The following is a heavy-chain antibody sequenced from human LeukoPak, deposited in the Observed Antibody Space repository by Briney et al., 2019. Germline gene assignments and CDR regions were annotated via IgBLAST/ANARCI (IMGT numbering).Heavy chain of an antibody. V-gene: IGHV3-64*01. CDR3: ARAGITMVRGVISEPGDAFDI. CDR2: ISSSGGST. CDR1: GFTFSSYA. J-gene: IGHJ3*02. Sequence: GGSLRLSCAASGFTFSSYAMHRVRQAPGKGLEYVSAISSSGGSTYYANSVKGRFTISRDNSKNTLYLQMGSLRAEDMAVYYCARAGITMVRGVISEPGDAFDIWGQGTMVTVSS. D-gene: IGHD3-10*01.